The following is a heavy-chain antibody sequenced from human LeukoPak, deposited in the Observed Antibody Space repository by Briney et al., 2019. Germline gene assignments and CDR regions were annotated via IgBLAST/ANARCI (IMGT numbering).Heavy chain of an antibody. CDR1: GYTFTGYY. V-gene: IGHV1-2*02. Sequence: ASVKVSCKASGYTFTGYYMHWVRQAPGQGLEWMGWINPNSGGTNYAQKFQGRVTMTRDTSINTAYMELSRLRSDDTAVYYCARKLLWFGESSNWFDPWGQGTLVTVSS. J-gene: IGHJ5*02. CDR2: INPNSGGT. D-gene: IGHD3-10*01. CDR3: ARKLLWFGESSNWFDP.